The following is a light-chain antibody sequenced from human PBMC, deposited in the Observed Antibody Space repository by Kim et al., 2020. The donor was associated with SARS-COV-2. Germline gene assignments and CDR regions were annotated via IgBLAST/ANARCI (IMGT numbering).Light chain of an antibody. CDR1: QNISNF. CDR3: LQHKSYPYT. CDR2: ATS. J-gene: IGKJ2*01. Sequence: DIQMTQSPAAMSVSVGERVTITCRASQNISNFLAWFQQKPGKVPKRLIYATSSLHSGVPSRFSGSGSGTEYTLTISSLQPEDFAVYYCLQHKSYPYTLGQGTKLEI. V-gene: IGKV1-17*03.